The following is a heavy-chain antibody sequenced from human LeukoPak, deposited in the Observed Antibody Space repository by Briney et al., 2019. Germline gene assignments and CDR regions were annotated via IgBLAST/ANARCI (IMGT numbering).Heavy chain of an antibody. CDR1: GFTFDDYG. CDR2: INGNGGST. D-gene: IGHD3-10*01. V-gene: IGHV3-20*01. CDR3: ARNYHGSGSTAFDI. Sequence: GGSLRLSCAASGFTFDDYGMSWVRQAPGKGLEWVSGINGNGGSTGYGDSMKGRFTISRDNAKNSLYLQMNSLRVEDTALYHCARNYHGSGSTAFDIWGQGTTVTVSS. J-gene: IGHJ3*02.